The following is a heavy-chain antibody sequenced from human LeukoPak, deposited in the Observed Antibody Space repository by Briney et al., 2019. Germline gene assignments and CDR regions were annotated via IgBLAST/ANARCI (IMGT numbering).Heavy chain of an antibody. J-gene: IGHJ5*02. V-gene: IGHV4-4*07. CDR1: VDSISRYY. D-gene: IGHD3-10*01. CDR3: ARDSGTTGEVKFDP. CDR2: IYTSGST. Sequence: AETLSLTCTVSVDSISRYYWSCIRQPAGKGREWIGRIYTSGSTNYNPSLKSRVTMSVDTSKNQFSLKLSSVTAADTAVYYCARDSGTTGEVKFDPWGQGTLVTVSS.